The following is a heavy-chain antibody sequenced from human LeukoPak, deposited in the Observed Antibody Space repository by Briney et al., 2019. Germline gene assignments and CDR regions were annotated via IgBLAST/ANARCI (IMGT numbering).Heavy chain of an antibody. V-gene: IGHV3-23*01. Sequence: GGSLRLSCAASGFIFSSYAMSWVRQAPGKGLEWVSVISGSGGTIYYADSVKGRFTISRDNSKNTLYLQMNSLRAEDTAVYYCAKGSGYDTGFDYWGQGTLVTVSS. J-gene: IGHJ4*02. CDR1: GFIFSSYA. CDR3: AKGSGYDTGFDY. D-gene: IGHD3-9*01. CDR2: ISGSGGTI.